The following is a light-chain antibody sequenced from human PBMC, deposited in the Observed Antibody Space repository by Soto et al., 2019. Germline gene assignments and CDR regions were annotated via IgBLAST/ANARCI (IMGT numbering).Light chain of an antibody. V-gene: IGLV2-14*03. J-gene: IGLJ2*01. Sequence: QSVLTQPVSVSGSPGQSITISCTGTSSDVAAYNFVSWYQQHPGEVPKLMIYEVIKRPSGISDRFSGSKSGNTASLTISGLQAEDEADYYCSAYTHSNTVIFGGGTKLTVL. CDR3: SAYTHSNTVI. CDR2: EVI. CDR1: SSDVAAYNF.